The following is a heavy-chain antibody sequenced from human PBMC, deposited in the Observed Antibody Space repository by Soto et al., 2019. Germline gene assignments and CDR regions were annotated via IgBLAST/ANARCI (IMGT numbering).Heavy chain of an antibody. CDR3: ARRSTISRGFDY. D-gene: IGHD3-9*01. J-gene: IGHJ4*02. Sequence: SDTLSLTCTVSGGSIISNNHYWGWIRQPPGKGLEWIGNIYYSGTTYYNPSLKSRVTMSVDTSKGQFSLKLSSMTVADTAVYFCARRSTISRGFDYWGQGTLVTVSS. CDR2: IYYSGTT. CDR1: GGSIISNNHY. V-gene: IGHV4-39*01.